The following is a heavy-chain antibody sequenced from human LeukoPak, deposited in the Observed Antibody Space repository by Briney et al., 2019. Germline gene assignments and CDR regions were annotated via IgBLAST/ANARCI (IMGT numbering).Heavy chain of an antibody. D-gene: IGHD3-10*01. CDR2: ISSSGSTI. J-gene: IGHJ5*02. CDR3: ARDLGGSGRYNWFDP. Sequence: PGGSLRLSCAASGFTFSDYYMSWIRQAPGKGLEWVSYISSSGSTIYYADSVRGRFTISRDNAKNSLYLQMNSLRAKDTAVYYCARDLGGSGRYNWFDPWGQGTLVTVSS. CDR1: GFTFSDYY. V-gene: IGHV3-11*01.